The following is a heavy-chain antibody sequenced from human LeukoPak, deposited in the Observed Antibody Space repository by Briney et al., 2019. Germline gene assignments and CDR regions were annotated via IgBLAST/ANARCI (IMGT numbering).Heavy chain of an antibody. CDR2: INHSGST. CDR1: GGSFSGYY. V-gene: IGHV4-34*01. Sequence: SETLSLTCAVYGGSFSGYYWSWIRQPPGKGLEWIGEINHSGSTNYNPSLKSRVTISVDTSKNQFSLKLSSVTAEDTAVYYCARGYGDYHYWGQGTLVTVSS. D-gene: IGHD4-17*01. J-gene: IGHJ4*02. CDR3: ARGYGDYHY.